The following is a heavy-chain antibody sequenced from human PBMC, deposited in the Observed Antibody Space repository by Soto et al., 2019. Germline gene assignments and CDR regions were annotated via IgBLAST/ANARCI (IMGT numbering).Heavy chain of an antibody. CDR1: GGSFSGYY. Sequence: QVQLQQWGAGLLKPSETLSLTCAVYGGSFSGYYWSWIRQPPGKGLEWIGEINHSGSTNYNPSLKSRVTISVDTSKNQFSLKLSSVTAEDTDVYYCERRDQQQLSYYYYYYGMDVWGQGTTVTVSS. V-gene: IGHV4-34*01. D-gene: IGHD6-13*01. CDR2: INHSGST. J-gene: IGHJ6*02. CDR3: ERRDQQQLSYYYYYYGMDV.